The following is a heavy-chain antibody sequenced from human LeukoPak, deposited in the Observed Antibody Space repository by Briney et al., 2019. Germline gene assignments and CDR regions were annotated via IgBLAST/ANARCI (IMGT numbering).Heavy chain of an antibody. D-gene: IGHD2-2*01. CDR2: INPSGGST. CDR3: AKEVIVVVPAAKFLRGNYFDY. V-gene: IGHV1-46*01. CDR1: GYTLTSYY. Sequence: ASVKVSCKASGYTLTSYYMHWVRQAPGQGLEWMGIINPSGGSTSYAQKFQGRVTMTRDTSTSTVYMELSSLRSEDTAVYYCAKEVIVVVPAAKFLRGNYFDYWGQGTLVTVSS. J-gene: IGHJ4*02.